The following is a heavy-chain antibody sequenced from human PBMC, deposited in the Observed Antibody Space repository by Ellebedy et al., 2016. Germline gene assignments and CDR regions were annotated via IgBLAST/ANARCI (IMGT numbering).Heavy chain of an antibody. V-gene: IGHV3-30*18. CDR2: ISHDGSNK. Sequence: GGSLRLXXTASGFSFGDYGMNWVRQAPGKGLEWVAVISHDGSNKYYADSVKGRFTISRDNSMNTLYVQMNSLRDEDTAVYYCAKGRGKLGMIDYWGQGTLVTVSS. CDR1: GFSFGDYG. CDR3: AKGRGKLGMIDY. J-gene: IGHJ4*02. D-gene: IGHD7-27*01.